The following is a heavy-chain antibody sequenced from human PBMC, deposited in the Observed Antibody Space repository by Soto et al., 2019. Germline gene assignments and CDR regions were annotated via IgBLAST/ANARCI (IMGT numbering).Heavy chain of an antibody. J-gene: IGHJ4*02. CDR2: IYYSGST. Sequence: PSETLSLTCTVSGGSISSYYWSWIRQPPGKGLEWIGYIYYSGSTNYNPSLKSRVTISVDTSKNQFSLKLSSVTAADTAVYYCARLAFWSGYDNWGQGTLVTVSS. D-gene: IGHD3-3*01. V-gene: IGHV4-59*01. CDR1: GGSISSYY. CDR3: ARLAFWSGYDN.